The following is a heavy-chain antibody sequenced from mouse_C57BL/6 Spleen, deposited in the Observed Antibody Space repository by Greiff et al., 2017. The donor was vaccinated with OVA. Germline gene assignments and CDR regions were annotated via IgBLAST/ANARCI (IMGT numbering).Heavy chain of an antibody. J-gene: IGHJ4*01. Sequence: EVKLQESGPGLVKPSQSLSLTCSVTGYSITSGYYWNWIRQFPGNKLEWMGYISYDGSNNYNPSLKNRISITRDTSKNQFFLKLNSVTTEDTATYYCASGGNYGGAMDYWGQGTSVTVSS. CDR1: GYSITSGYY. D-gene: IGHD2-1*01. V-gene: IGHV3-6*01. CDR3: ASGGNYGGAMDY. CDR2: ISYDGSN.